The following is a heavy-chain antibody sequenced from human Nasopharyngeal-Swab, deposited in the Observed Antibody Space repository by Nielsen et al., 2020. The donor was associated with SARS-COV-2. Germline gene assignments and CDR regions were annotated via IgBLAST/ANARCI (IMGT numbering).Heavy chain of an antibody. CDR1: GYTLTELS. CDR2: FDPEDGET. J-gene: IGHJ6*02. CDR3: ATVGGYCSGGSCRYYYYYYGMDV. Sequence: ASVKVSCKVSGYTLTELSMHWVRQAPGKGLEWMGVFDPEDGETIYAQKFQGRVTMTEDTSTDTAYMELSSLRSEDTAVYYCATVGGYCSGGSCRYYYYYYGMDVWGQGTTVTVSS. V-gene: IGHV1-24*01. D-gene: IGHD2-15*01.